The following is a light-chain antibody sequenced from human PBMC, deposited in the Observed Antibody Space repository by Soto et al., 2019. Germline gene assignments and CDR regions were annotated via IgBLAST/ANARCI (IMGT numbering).Light chain of an antibody. CDR3: QQYNNWPRGT. CDR1: QSIGRW. Sequence: DIQMTQSPSTLSAFVGDRVTITCRASQSIGRWLAWYQQKPGKAPKLLIYDASSLESGVPSRFSGSGSGTEFTLTISSLQSEDFAVYYCQQYNNWPRGTCGQGTKWIS. CDR2: DAS. V-gene: IGKV1-5*01. J-gene: IGKJ1*01.